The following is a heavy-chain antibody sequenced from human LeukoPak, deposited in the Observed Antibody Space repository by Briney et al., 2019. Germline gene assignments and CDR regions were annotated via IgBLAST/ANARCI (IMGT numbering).Heavy chain of an antibody. Sequence: SETLSLTCAVYGGSFSGYYWSWIRQPPGKGLEWIGEINHSGSTNYNPPLKGRVTKSVDTSKNQFSLKLSSVTAADTAVYYCARGSRNFDYWGQGTLVTVSS. CDR3: ARGSRNFDY. CDR2: INHSGST. CDR1: GGSFSGYY. J-gene: IGHJ4*02. V-gene: IGHV4-34*01.